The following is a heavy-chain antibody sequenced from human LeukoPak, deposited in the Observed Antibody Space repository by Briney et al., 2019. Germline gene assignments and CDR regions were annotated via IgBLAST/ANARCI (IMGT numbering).Heavy chain of an antibody. D-gene: IGHD3-16*02. CDR2: ISGSGGST. CDR1: GFTFSSYA. CDR3: AKARITFGGVIVDFDY. J-gene: IGHJ4*02. V-gene: IGHV3-23*01. Sequence: GGSLRLSCAASGFTFSSYAMSWVRQAPGKGLEWVSAISGSGGSTYYADSVKGRFTISRDNSKNTLYLQMNSLRAEDTAVYYCAKARITFGGVIVDFDYWGQGTLVTVSS.